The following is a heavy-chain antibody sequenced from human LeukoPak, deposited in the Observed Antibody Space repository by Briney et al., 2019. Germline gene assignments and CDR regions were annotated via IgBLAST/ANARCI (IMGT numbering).Heavy chain of an antibody. Sequence: GGSLRLSCAASGFTFSSYGMSWVRQAPGKGLEWVSAISGNGGSTYYADSVKGRFAISRDTSKNTLYLQMNSLRAEDTAVYYCAKVGPSLVRGLIRGGARYYYNYMDVWGEGTTVTISS. CDR1: GFTFSSYG. CDR3: AKVGPSLVRGLIRGGARYYYNYMDV. J-gene: IGHJ6*03. D-gene: IGHD3-10*01. CDR2: ISGNGGST. V-gene: IGHV3-23*01.